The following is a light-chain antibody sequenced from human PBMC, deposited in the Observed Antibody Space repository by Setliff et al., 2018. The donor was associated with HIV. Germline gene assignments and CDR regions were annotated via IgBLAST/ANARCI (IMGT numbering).Light chain of an antibody. CDR3: CSYASYSTYV. Sequence: QSALTQPASVSGSPGQSITSSCTGTSSDVGNYNLVSWYQQHPGKAPKIMIYEVTKRPSGVSDRFSGSKSGNTASLTISWLQADDEADYYCCSYASYSTYVFGSGTKVTVL. J-gene: IGLJ1*01. CDR2: EVT. CDR1: SSDVGNYNL. V-gene: IGLV2-23*02.